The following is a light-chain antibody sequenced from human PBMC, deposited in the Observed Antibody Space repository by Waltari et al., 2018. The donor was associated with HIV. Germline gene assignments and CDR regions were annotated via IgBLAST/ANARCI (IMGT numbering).Light chain of an antibody. J-gene: IGLJ2*01. Sequence: QSALTQPPSASGSPGQSVTISCTGTSSDVGGYNYVSWFQQHPGKAPKLMIYEVSNRPSGLPERFSGSNSGNTASLTVSGLQAEDEADYNCSSYAGSNNLVFGGGTKLTVL. CDR1: SSDVGGYNY. CDR3: SSYAGSNNLV. V-gene: IGLV2-8*01. CDR2: EVS.